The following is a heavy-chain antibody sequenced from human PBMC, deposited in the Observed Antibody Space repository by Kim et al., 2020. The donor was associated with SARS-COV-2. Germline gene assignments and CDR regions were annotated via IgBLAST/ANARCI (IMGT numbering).Heavy chain of an antibody. CDR3: ARLGYYGSGSTWFDP. Sequence: PSLKSRVTISVDTAKNQFSLKLSSVTAADTAVYYCARLGYYGSGSTWFDPWGQGTLVTVSS. J-gene: IGHJ5*02. D-gene: IGHD3-10*01. V-gene: IGHV4-39*01.